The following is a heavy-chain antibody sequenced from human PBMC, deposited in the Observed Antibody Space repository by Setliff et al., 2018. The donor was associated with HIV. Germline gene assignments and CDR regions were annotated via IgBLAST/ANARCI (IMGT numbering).Heavy chain of an antibody. D-gene: IGHD6-19*01. CDR1: GGSISSGSYY. V-gene: IGHV4-61*09. J-gene: IGHJ3*02. Sequence: QTLSLTCTVSGGSISSGSYYWSWIRQPAGKGLEWIGHIYTSGSTNYNPSLKSRVTISVDTSKNQFSLKLSSVTAADTAVYYCARAEQWLVIGAFDIWGQGTMVTVSS. CDR3: ARAEQWLVIGAFDI. CDR2: IYTSGST.